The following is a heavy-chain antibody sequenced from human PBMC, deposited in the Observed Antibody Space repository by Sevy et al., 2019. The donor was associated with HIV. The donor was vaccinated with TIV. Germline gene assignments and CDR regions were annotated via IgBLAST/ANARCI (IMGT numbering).Heavy chain of an antibody. Sequence: GGSLRLSCAASGFTFSDDWMSWVRQAPGKGVEWVAKIKQDGSQKYYVDSVKGGFTISRDNAKNSLYLQMNSLGAEDTAVYYCARGGWHSGYWGQGTLVTVSS. D-gene: IGHD2-15*01. CDR2: IKQDGSQK. V-gene: IGHV3-7*01. CDR3: ARGGWHSGY. CDR1: GFTFSDDW. J-gene: IGHJ4*02.